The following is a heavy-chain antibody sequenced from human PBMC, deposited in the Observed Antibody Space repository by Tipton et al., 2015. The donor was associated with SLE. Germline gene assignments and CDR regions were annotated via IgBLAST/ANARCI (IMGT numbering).Heavy chain of an antibody. CDR3: ARLVAVAGYYFDY. Sequence: SLRLSCAASGFTFSSYWMSWVRQAPAKGLEWVANIKQDGSEKYYVDSVRGRFTISRDNAKNSLYLQMNSLRAEDTAVYYCARLVAVAGYYFDYWGQGTLVTVSS. V-gene: IGHV3-7*01. CDR1: GFTFSSYW. CDR2: IKQDGSEK. D-gene: IGHD6-19*01. J-gene: IGHJ4*02.